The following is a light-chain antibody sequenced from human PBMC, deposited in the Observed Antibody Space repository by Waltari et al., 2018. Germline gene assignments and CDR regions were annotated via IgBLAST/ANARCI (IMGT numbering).Light chain of an antibody. CDR2: QAS. CDR1: RTINNW. V-gene: IGKV1-5*03. CDR3: QRYNSFPYT. J-gene: IGKJ2*01. Sequence: DIQMTQSPSTLSASVGDRVTITCRASRTINNWLAWFQQIPGRAPQLLIYQASSLESGVPSMFSGTGSGTEFTLTISSLQPEDFATYYCQRYNSFPYTFGQGTRLEIK.